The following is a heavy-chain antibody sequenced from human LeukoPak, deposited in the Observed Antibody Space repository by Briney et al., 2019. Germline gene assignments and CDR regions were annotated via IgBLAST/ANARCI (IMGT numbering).Heavy chain of an antibody. Sequence: GGSLRLSCSASGFTFSSYAMTGVRQAPGKGLEWVSSISSSSSYIYYGDSVKGRFNISRDNAKTSLYLQMNSLRAEDTAVYYCARGPSITLVRGGQWYYYMDVWGKGTTVTISS. CDR2: ISSSSSYI. D-gene: IGHD3-10*01. CDR1: GFTFSSYA. J-gene: IGHJ6*03. V-gene: IGHV3-21*01. CDR3: ARGPSITLVRGGQWYYYMDV.